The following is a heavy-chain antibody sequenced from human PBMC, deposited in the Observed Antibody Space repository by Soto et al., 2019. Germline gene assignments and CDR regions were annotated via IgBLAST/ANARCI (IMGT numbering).Heavy chain of an antibody. Sequence: EVQLVESGGGLVQPGRSLRLSCAASGFTFDDYAMHWVRQAPGKGLEWVSGISWNSGSIGYADSVKGRFTISRDNAKNSLYLKMNSLRAEDTALYYCAKDGGYSSGRYGAWGQGTLVTVSS. D-gene: IGHD6-19*01. CDR3: AKDGGYSSGRYGA. CDR2: ISWNSGSI. J-gene: IGHJ5*02. CDR1: GFTFDDYA. V-gene: IGHV3-9*01.